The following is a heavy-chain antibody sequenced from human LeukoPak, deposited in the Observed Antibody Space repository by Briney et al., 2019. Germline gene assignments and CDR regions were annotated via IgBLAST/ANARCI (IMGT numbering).Heavy chain of an antibody. Sequence: SETLSLTCAVEGGPFNDYYWSWIRQSPGKGLEWIGEINRDGSTNYNPSLESRLSMSVDTARKHVSLKMRSVTAADTAVYFCARRGMWIQWNFGFWGQGALVTVSS. D-gene: IGHD5-12*01. J-gene: IGHJ4*02. CDR2: INRDGST. CDR1: GGPFNDYY. CDR3: ARRGMWIQWNFGF. V-gene: IGHV4-34*01.